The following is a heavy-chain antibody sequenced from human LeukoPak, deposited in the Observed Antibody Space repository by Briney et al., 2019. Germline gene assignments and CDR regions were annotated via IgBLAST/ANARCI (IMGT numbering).Heavy chain of an antibody. CDR3: ARGSRDGYNHFDY. J-gene: IGHJ4*02. Sequence: SETLSLTCTISGGSITSYHWSWIRQPPRKGLEWIGYIYYSGSTNYNPSLKSRVTISVDTSKNQFSLNLRSVTAADTAVYYCARGSRDGYNHFDYWGQGTLVTVSS. D-gene: IGHD5-24*01. CDR1: GGSITSYH. V-gene: IGHV4-59*01. CDR2: IYYSGST.